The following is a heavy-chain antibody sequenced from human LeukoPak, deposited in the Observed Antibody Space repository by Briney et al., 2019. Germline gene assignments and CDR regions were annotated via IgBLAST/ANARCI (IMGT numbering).Heavy chain of an antibody. CDR1: GGSFSGYY. D-gene: IGHD4-23*01. CDR2: INHSGST. J-gene: IGHJ4*02. V-gene: IGHV4-34*01. CDR3: ATYYGGNSGDY. Sequence: TETLSLTCAVYGGSFSGYYWSWIRQPPGKGLEWIGEINHSGSTNYNPSLKSRVTISVDTSKNQFSLKLSSVTAADTAVYYCATYYGGNSGDYWGQGTLVTVSS.